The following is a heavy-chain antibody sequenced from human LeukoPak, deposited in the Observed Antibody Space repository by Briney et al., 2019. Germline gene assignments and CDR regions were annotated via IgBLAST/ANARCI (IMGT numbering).Heavy chain of an antibody. V-gene: IGHV4-59*12. Sequence: PSETLSLTCTLSGGSISSYYWSWIRQPPGKGLEWIGYIYYSGSTNYNPSLKSRVTISVDTSKNQFSLKLSSVTAADTAVYYCASTTYFYDSSGYYFLDYWGQGTLVTVSS. D-gene: IGHD3-22*01. CDR1: GGSISSYY. J-gene: IGHJ4*02. CDR2: IYYSGST. CDR3: ASTTYFYDSSGYYFLDY.